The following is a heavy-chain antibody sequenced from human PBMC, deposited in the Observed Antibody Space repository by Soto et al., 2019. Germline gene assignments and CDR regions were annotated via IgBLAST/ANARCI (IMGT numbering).Heavy chain of an antibody. CDR3: AASAPPATNYYYAMDV. CDR1: GGSGSSGSFY. J-gene: IGHJ6*02. CDR2: FYDSGST. V-gene: IGHV4-61*01. Sequence: SETLSLTCTVSGGSGSSGSFYWSWIRRPPGKGLEWIGYFYDSGSTNYNPSLRSRVTMSVDTSKNQFSLKLSSVTAADTAVYYCAASAPPATNYYYAMDVWGQGTTVTVSS. D-gene: IGHD5-12*01.